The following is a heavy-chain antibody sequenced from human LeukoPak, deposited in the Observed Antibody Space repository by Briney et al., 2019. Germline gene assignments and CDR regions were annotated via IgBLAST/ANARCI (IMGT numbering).Heavy chain of an antibody. CDR2: IYTSGST. V-gene: IGHV4-4*07. CDR3: ARDRGGIRYFDWFPFDY. J-gene: IGHJ4*02. Sequence: PSETLSLTCTVSGGSISSYYWSWIRQPAGKGLEWIGRIYTSGSTNYNPSLKSRVTMSVDTSKNQFSLKLSSVTAADTAVYYCARDRGGIRYFDWFPFDYWGQGTLVTVSS. CDR1: GGSISSYY. D-gene: IGHD3-9*01.